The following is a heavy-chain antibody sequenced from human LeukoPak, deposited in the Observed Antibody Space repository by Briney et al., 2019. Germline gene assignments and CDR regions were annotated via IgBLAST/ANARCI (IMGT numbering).Heavy chain of an antibody. D-gene: IGHD3-22*01. V-gene: IGHV3-20*04. Sequence: GGSLRLSCAASGFTFDDYGMSWVRQAPGKGLEWVSGINWNGGITGYADSVKGRFTISRDNAKNSLYLQMNSLRAEDTALYYCARAKYYYDSSGYCDWGQGTLVTVSS. CDR1: GFTFDDYG. CDR3: ARAKYYYDSSGYCD. J-gene: IGHJ4*02. CDR2: INWNGGIT.